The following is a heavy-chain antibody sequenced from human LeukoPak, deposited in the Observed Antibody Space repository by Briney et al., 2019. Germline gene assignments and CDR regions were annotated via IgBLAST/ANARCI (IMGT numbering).Heavy chain of an antibody. Sequence: PSETLSLTCAVYGGSFSGYYWSWIRQPPGKGLEWIGEINHSGSTNYNPSLKSRVTISVHTSKNQFSLKLSSMTAADTAVYYCARAYGAWDYWGQGTLVTVSS. CDR1: GGSFSGYY. V-gene: IGHV4-34*01. D-gene: IGHD4-17*01. CDR2: INHSGST. CDR3: ARAYGAWDY. J-gene: IGHJ4*02.